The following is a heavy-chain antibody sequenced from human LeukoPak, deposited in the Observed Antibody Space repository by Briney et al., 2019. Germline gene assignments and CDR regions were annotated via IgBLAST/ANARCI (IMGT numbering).Heavy chain of an antibody. D-gene: IGHD1-20*01. CDR1: GFTFSSYA. V-gene: IGHV3-23*01. Sequence: GGSLRLSCAASGFTFSSYAMSWVRQAPGKGLEWVSVISGSGGSTYYADSVKGRFTISRDNSKNTLYLQMNSLRAEDTAVYYCAVRPGRNNWNYGVYWGQGTLVTVSS. J-gene: IGHJ4*02. CDR3: AVRPGRNNWNYGVY. CDR2: ISGSGGST.